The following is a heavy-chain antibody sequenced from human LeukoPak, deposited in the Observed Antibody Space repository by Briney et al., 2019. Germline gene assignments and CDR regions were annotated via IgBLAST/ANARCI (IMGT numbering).Heavy chain of an antibody. CDR3: AKGSEYSYGGNFDY. D-gene: IGHD5-18*01. CDR1: GFTFSSYA. V-gene: IGHV3-23*01. CDR2: ISGSGGST. J-gene: IGHJ4*02. Sequence: GGSLRLSCAASGFTFSSYAMSWVRQAPGKGLEWVSAISGSGGSTYYADSVKGRFTISRDNPKNTLYLQMNSLRAEDTAVYYCAKGSEYSYGGNFDYWGQGTLVTVSS.